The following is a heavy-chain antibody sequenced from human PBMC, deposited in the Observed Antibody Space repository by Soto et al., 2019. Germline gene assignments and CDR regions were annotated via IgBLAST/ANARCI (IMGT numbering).Heavy chain of an antibody. J-gene: IGHJ4*02. V-gene: IGHV3-66*01. CDR1: GFTVNSNY. Sequence: PGGSLRLSCAASGFTVNSNYMSWVRQAPGKGLEWVSVIYSDGSTYYADSVKGRFIISRDNSNNTLYFQMNSLRAEDTAVYYCARCGTGCSFDYWGPGTLVTVSS. CDR2: IYSDGST. CDR3: ARCGTGCSFDY. D-gene: IGHD1-26*01.